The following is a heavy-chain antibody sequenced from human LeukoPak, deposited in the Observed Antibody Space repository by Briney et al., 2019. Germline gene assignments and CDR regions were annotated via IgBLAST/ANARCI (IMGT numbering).Heavy chain of an antibody. CDR1: GFTFDDYA. CDR2: ISWNSGSI. D-gene: IGHD3-3*01. CDR3: AKGPYDFWSTWFDP. V-gene: IGHV3-9*01. J-gene: IGHJ5*02. Sequence: GGSLRLSCAASGFTFDDYAMHWVRQAPGKGLEWVSGISWNSGSIGYADSVKGRFTISRDNAKNSLYLQINSLRAEDTALYYCAKGPYDFWSTWFDPWGQGTLVTVSS.